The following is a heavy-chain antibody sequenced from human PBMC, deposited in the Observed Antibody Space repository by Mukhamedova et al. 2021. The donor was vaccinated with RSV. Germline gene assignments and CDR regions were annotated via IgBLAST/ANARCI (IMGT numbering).Heavy chain of an antibody. J-gene: IGHJ6*02. Sequence: GKGRSTISRDNAKNSLYLQMNSLRAEDTAVYYCARDRIVVVPAATYYYYYGMDVWGQGTTVTVSS. D-gene: IGHD2-2*01. CDR3: ARDRIVVVPAATYYYYYGMDV. V-gene: IGHV3-11*06.